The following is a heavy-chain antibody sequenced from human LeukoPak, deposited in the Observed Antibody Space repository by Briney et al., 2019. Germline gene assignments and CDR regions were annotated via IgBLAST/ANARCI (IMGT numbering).Heavy chain of an antibody. CDR1: GFTFSSYG. J-gene: IGHJ4*02. Sequence: GGSLRLSCAASGFTFSSYGMHWVRQAPGKGLEWVAVISYDGSNKYYADSVKGRFTISRDNSKNTLYLQMNSLRAEDTAVYYCASGLELDYWGQGTLVTVSS. CDR2: ISYDGSNK. CDR3: ASGLELDY. V-gene: IGHV3-30*03.